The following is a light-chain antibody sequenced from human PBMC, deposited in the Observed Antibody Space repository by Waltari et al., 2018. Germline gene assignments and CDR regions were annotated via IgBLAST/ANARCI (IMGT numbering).Light chain of an antibody. CDR2: DVT. V-gene: IGLV2-23*02. Sequence: GTNSDVGGYDYVSWYQHHPGKAPKLIIYDVTKGPSGVSNRFSVSKPGNTASLTISGLQAEDEADYYCSSYAGGNNLLFGGGTKVTVL. CDR1: NSDVGGYDY. J-gene: IGLJ2*01. CDR3: SSYAGGNNLL.